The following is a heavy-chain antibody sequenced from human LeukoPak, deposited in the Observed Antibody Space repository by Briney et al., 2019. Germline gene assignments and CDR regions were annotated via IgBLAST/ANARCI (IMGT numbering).Heavy chain of an antibody. CDR1: GGTFSSYA. Sequence: ASVKVSCKASGGTFSSYAISWVRQAPGQGLEWMGWINTNTGNPTYAQGFTGRFVFSLDTSVSTAYLQISSLKAEDTAVYYCARDDSSGYYNWFDPWGQGTLVTVSS. CDR2: INTNTGNP. D-gene: IGHD3-22*01. V-gene: IGHV7-4-1*02. CDR3: ARDDSSGYYNWFDP. J-gene: IGHJ5*02.